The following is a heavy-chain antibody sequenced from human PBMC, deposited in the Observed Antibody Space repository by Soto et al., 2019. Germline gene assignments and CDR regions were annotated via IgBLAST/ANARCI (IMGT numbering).Heavy chain of an antibody. D-gene: IGHD2-15*01. V-gene: IGHV3-23*01. J-gene: IGHJ6*03. Sequence: EVQLLESGGGLVQPGGSLRPSCAASGFTFSSYAMSWVRQAPGKGLEWVSAISGSGGSTYYADSVKGRFTISRDNSKNTLYLQMNSLRAEDTAVYYCAKMDCSGGSCYSHYYYYMDVWGKGTTVTVSS. CDR1: GFTFSSYA. CDR2: ISGSGGST. CDR3: AKMDCSGGSCYSHYYYYMDV.